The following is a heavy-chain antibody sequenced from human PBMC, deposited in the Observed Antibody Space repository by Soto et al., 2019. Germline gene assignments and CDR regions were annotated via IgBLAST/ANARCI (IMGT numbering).Heavy chain of an antibody. CDR2: IDPSDSYT. V-gene: IGHV5-10-1*01. Sequence: GESLKISGQGSGYSFTSYCISWVRQMPWKGLEWMGRIDPSDSYTNYSPSFQGHVTISADKSISTAYLQWSSLKASDTAMYYCARRNWGSLKSRGFDHWGQGTLVTV. CDR1: GYSFTSYC. J-gene: IGHJ5*02. D-gene: IGHD7-27*01. CDR3: ARRNWGSLKSRGFDH.